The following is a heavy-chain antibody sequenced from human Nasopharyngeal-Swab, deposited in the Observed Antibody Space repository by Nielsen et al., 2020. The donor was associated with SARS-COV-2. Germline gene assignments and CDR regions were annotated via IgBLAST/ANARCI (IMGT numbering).Heavy chain of an antibody. CDR2: ISSSSSYI. CDR1: GFTFSSYS. J-gene: IGHJ6*03. Sequence: GESLKISCAASGFTFSSYSMNWVRQAPGKGLEWVSSISSSSSYIYYADSVKGRFTISRDNAKNSLFLEMNSLRAEDTAIYYCFIGHYMDSWGKGTAVIVSS. V-gene: IGHV3-21*01. CDR3: FIGHYMDS.